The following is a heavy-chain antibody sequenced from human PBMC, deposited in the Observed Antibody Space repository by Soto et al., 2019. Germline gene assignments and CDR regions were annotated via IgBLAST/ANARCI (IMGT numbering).Heavy chain of an antibody. CDR2: INPHSGVT. D-gene: IGHD3-3*01. V-gene: IGHV1-2*02. CDR1: GYTFTGHS. Sequence: QVHLVQSGAEVKKPGASVIVSCKASGYTFTGHSLHWVRQAPGQGLEWMGWINPHSGVTVSAENFEGRVTMTRDTSINTAYMEMGWLRSDDTAMYYCALEMSTITYFHYWGQGTLLTVSS. J-gene: IGHJ4*02. CDR3: ALEMSTITYFHY.